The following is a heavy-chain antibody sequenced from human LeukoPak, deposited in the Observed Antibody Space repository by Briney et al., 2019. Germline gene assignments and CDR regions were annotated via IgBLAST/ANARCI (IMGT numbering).Heavy chain of an antibody. J-gene: IGHJ6*03. Sequence: PGGSLRLSCAASGLTFSGSAMHWVRQASGKGLEWVGRIRSKANSYATAYAAAVKGRFTISRDDSEHTAYLQMNSLRDEDTAVYYCAKQGQDWLRDYYYYMDVWGKGTTVT. D-gene: IGHD3-9*01. CDR2: IRSKANSYAT. V-gene: IGHV3-73*01. CDR3: AKQGQDWLRDYYYYMDV. CDR1: GLTFSGSA.